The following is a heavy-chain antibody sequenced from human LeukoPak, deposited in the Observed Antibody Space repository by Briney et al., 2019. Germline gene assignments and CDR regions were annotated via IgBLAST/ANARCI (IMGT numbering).Heavy chain of an antibody. D-gene: IGHD3-22*01. Sequence: LSETLSLTCTVSGGSISSNYWSWIRQPPGKGLEWVGYIYYSGSTKNNPSLKSRVTISVDTSKNQFSLKLSSVTAADTAVYYCARGYDSPNWFDPWGQGTLVTVSS. CDR2: IYYSGST. CDR3: ARGYDSPNWFDP. CDR1: GGSISSNY. J-gene: IGHJ5*02. V-gene: IGHV4-59*01.